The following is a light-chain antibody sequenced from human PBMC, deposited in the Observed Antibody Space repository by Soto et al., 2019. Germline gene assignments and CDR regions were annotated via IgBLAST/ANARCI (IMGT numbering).Light chain of an antibody. V-gene: IGLV2-23*02. CDR3: CSYAGSSFGV. J-gene: IGLJ2*01. Sequence: QSALTQPASVSGSPGQSITISCTGTSSDVGSYNLVSWYQQHPGKAPKLMIYEVSKRPSGVSNRFSGSKSGNTASLTISGLQAEDEADYYCCSYAGSSFGVFGGGTMVTVL. CDR1: SSDVGSYNL. CDR2: EVS.